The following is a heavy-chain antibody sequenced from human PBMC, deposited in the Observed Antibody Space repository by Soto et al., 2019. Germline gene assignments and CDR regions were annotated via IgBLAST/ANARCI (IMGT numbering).Heavy chain of an antibody. Sequence: GGSLRLSCAASGFTFSNAWMSWVRQAPGKGLEWVGRIKSKTDGGTTDYAAPVKGRFTISRDDSKNTLYLQMNSLRAEDTAVYYCATFSRSGYHWNYFDYWGQGTLVTVSS. CDR2: IKSKTDGGTT. V-gene: IGHV3-15*01. CDR3: ATFSRSGYHWNYFDY. D-gene: IGHD5-12*01. J-gene: IGHJ4*02. CDR1: GFTFSNAW.